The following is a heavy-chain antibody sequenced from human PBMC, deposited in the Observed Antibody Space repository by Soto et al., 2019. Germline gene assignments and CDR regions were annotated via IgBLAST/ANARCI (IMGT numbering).Heavy chain of an antibody. CDR1: GGSISSYY. V-gene: IGHV4-59*01. CDR3: ARVIITYSSGQFDY. D-gene: IGHD6-19*01. Sequence: SETLSLTCTVSGGSISSYYWSWIRQPPGKGLEWIGYIYYSGSTNYNPSLKSRVTISVDTSKNQFSLKLSSVTAADTAVYYCARVIITYSSGQFDYWGQGTLVTVSS. J-gene: IGHJ4*02. CDR2: IYYSGST.